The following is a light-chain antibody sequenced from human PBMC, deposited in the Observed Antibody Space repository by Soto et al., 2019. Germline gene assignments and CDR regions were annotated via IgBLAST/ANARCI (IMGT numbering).Light chain of an antibody. J-gene: IGKJ3*01. CDR2: DVS. V-gene: IGKV1-NL1*01. CDR3: QQYYSYPPA. Sequence: DIQMTQSPSSLSSSVGDRVTITCRASQGISNYLAWYQQKPGKAPKLLISDVSKLERGVPSRFSGSGSGTDFTLTISCLQSEDFATYYCQQYYSYPPAFGPGTKVDIK. CDR1: QGISNY.